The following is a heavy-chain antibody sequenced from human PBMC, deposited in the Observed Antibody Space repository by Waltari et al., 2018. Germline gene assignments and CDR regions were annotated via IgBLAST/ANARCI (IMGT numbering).Heavy chain of an antibody. J-gene: IGHJ5*02. D-gene: IGHD3-3*01. Sequence: QVQLQESGPGLVKPSETLSLTCTVSGGSISSYYWSWIRQPAGRGLEWIGRIYTSGSTHYNPSLKSRVTMSVDTSKNQFALKLGSGTAADTAVYYGAREGDFWSGYTPLGWFDPWGQGTLVTVSS. V-gene: IGHV4-4*07. CDR2: IYTSGST. CDR3: AREGDFWSGYTPLGWFDP. CDR1: GGSISSYY.